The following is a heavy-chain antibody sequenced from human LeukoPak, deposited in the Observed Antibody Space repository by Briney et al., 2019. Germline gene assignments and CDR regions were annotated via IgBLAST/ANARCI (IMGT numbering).Heavy chain of an antibody. D-gene: IGHD4-17*01. J-gene: IGHJ2*01. CDR2: ISYDGSST. V-gene: IGHV3-30*04. CDR3: TRDRWPSMHTATVSPPTDWYFDL. CDR1: GFTFSNHA. Sequence: GGSLRLSCAASGFTFSNHAMHWVRQAPGKGLEWVAIISYDGSSTFYADSVKGRFTISRDNSKNTLYLQMNCLRDEDTAVYYCTRDRWPSMHTATVSPPTDWYFDLWGRGTLVSVSS.